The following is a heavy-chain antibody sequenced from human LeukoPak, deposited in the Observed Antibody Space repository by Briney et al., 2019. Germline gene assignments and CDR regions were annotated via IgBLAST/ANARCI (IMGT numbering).Heavy chain of an antibody. D-gene: IGHD5-18*01. CDR3: ARPVDTAMVWFDY. Sequence: GRSLRLSCAASGFTFSSYAMHWVRQAPGKGLEWVAVISYDGSNKYYADSVKGRFTISRDNSKNTLYLQMNSLRAEDTAVYYCARPVDTAMVWFDYWGQGTLVTVSS. V-gene: IGHV3-30-3*01. J-gene: IGHJ4*02. CDR1: GFTFSSYA. CDR2: ISYDGSNK.